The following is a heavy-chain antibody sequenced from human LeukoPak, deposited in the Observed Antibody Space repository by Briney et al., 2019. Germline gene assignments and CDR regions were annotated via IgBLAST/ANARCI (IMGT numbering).Heavy chain of an antibody. D-gene: IGHD6-6*01. Sequence: SETLSLTCTVSGGSISSYYWSWIRQPPGKGLEWIGYTYTSGSTNYNPSLKSRVTISVDTSKNQFSLKLSSVTAADTAVYYCARLWSSSSREYFDYWGQGTLVTVSS. CDR2: TYTSGST. CDR3: ARLWSSSSREYFDY. CDR1: GGSISSYY. J-gene: IGHJ4*02. V-gene: IGHV4-4*09.